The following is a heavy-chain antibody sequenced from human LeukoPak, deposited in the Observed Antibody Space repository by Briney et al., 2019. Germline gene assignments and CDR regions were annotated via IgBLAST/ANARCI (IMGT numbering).Heavy chain of an antibody. D-gene: IGHD2-2*01. J-gene: IGHJ3*02. CDR1: GFTFSSYA. V-gene: IGHV3-23*01. Sequence: PGGSLRLSCAASGFTFSSYAMIWVRQASGKGLEWVLAISGSGGSTYYADSVRGRFTISRDNSKNTLFLQMNSLRVEDTAVYYCAKVRSPCSSTSCYYDAFDIWGQGTMVTVSS. CDR3: AKVRSPCSSTSCYYDAFDI. CDR2: ISGSGGST.